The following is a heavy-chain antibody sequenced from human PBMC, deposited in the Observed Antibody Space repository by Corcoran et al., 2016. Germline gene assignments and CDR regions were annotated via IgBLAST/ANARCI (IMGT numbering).Heavy chain of an antibody. CDR2: INAGNGNT. CDR3: ARGYYDSSGYWGWFDP. V-gene: IGHV1-3*01. J-gene: IGHJ5*02. Sequence: QVQLVQSGAEVKKPGASVKVSCKASGYTFTSYAMHWVRQAPGQRLEWMGWINAGNGNTKYSQKFQGRVTITRDTSAGTAYMELSSLRSEDTAVYYCARGYYDSSGYWGWFDPWGQGTLVTVSS. CDR1: GYTFTSYA. D-gene: IGHD3-22*01.